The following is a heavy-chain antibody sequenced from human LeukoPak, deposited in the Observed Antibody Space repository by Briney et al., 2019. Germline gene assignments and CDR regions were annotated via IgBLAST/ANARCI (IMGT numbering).Heavy chain of an antibody. CDR2: IYSGGNT. V-gene: IGHV3-53*05. CDR3: AKADGSHTLALDY. J-gene: IGHJ4*02. CDR1: GFTVSSNS. Sequence: GGSLRLSCTVSGFTVSSNSWSWVRQAPGKGLEWVSFIYSGGNTHYSDSVTGRFTISRDNSKNTLYLQMNSLKSEDTGVYYCAKADGSHTLALDYWGQGTLVTVSS. D-gene: IGHD1-26*01.